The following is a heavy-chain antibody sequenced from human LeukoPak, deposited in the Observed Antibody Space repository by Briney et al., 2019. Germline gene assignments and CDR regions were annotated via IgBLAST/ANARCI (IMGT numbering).Heavy chain of an antibody. CDR2: IYTSGST. CDR3: ARATSYCSSTSRYSNAFDI. CDR1: GGSISSGSYY. D-gene: IGHD2-2*01. J-gene: IGHJ3*02. Sequence: SETLSLTCTVSGGSISSGSYYWSWIRQPAGKGLEWIGRIYTSGSTNYNPSLKSRVTISVDTSKNQFSLKLSSVTAADTAVYYCARATSYCSSTSRYSNAFDIWGQGTMVTVSS. V-gene: IGHV4-61*02.